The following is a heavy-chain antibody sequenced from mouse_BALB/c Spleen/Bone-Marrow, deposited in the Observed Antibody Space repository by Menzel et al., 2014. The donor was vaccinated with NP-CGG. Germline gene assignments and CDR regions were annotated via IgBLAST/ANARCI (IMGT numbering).Heavy chain of an antibody. Sequence: VQLQQSGPGLVAPSQSLSISCTVSGFSLTSYGVHWVRQPPGQGLEWLGVIWAGGSTNYNSALMSRLSINKDNSKSXVFLKMNSLQTEDTAMYYCAREGRGYYGSSGAAMDYWGQGTTVTVSS. V-gene: IGHV2-9*02. D-gene: IGHD1-1*01. CDR3: AREGRGYYGSSGAAMDY. CDR1: GFSLTSYG. J-gene: IGHJ4*01. CDR2: IWAGGST.